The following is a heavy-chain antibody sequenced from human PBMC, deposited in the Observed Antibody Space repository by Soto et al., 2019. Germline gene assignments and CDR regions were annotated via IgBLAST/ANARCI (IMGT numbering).Heavy chain of an antibody. V-gene: IGHV1-69*13. CDR2: IIPIFGTA. CDR1: GGTFSSYA. D-gene: IGHD6-13*01. J-gene: IGHJ6*02. CDR3: AREAWSSSWYPPNYYYYYGMDV. Sequence: SVKVSCKASGGTFSSYAISWVRQAPGQGLEWMGGIIPIFGTANYAQKFQGRVTITADESTSTAYMELSSLRSEDTAVYYCAREAWSSSWYPPNYYYYYGMDVWGQGTTVTVSS.